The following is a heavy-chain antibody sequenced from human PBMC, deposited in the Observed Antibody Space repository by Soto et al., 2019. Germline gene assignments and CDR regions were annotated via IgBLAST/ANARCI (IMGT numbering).Heavy chain of an antibody. D-gene: IGHD6-19*01. CDR1: GFTFDDYA. CDR3: AKDALGVAVASKAFDY. J-gene: IGHJ4*02. V-gene: IGHV3-9*01. Sequence: EVQLVESGGGLVQPGRSLRLSCAASGFTFDDYAMHWVRQAPGKGLEWVSGISWNSGSIGDADSVKGRFTISRDNAKNSLYMQMNSLRAEDTALYYCAKDALGVAVASKAFDYWGQGTLVTVSS. CDR2: ISWNSGSI.